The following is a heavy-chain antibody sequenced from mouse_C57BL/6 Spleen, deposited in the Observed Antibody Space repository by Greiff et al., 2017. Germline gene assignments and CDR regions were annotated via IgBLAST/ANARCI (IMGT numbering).Heavy chain of an antibody. D-gene: IGHD2-2*01. CDR1: GFNIKDYY. Sequence: EVQLQQSGAELVKPGASVKLSCTASGFNIKDYYMHWVKQRTEQGLEWIGWIDPEDGETKYAPKFQGKATIAADTSSNTAYLQIISLTSEAIAVYYSASREVYGYDGGYYFDYWGQGTTLTVSS. J-gene: IGHJ2*01. CDR3: ASREVYGYDGGYYFDY. CDR2: IDPEDGET. V-gene: IGHV14-2*01.